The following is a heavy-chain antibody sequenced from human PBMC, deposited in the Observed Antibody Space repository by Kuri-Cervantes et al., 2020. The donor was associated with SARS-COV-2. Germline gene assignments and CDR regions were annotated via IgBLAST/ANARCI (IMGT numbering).Heavy chain of an antibody. J-gene: IGHJ4*02. CDR3: ARGFLEWLDY. V-gene: IGHV3-49*04. D-gene: IGHD3-3*01. CDR2: IRSKAYGGTT. CDR1: GFTFGDYA. Sequence: GGSLGLSCTASGFTFGDYAMSWVRQAPGKGLEWVGFIRSKAYGGTTEYAASVKGRFTISRDDSKSIAYLQMNSLKTEDTAVYYCARGFLEWLDYWGQGTLVTVSS.